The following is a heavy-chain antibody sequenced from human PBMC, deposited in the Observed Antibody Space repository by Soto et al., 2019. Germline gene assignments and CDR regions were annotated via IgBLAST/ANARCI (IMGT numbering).Heavy chain of an antibody. V-gene: IGHV4-30-2*01. CDR3: ARGGIQLWSRLRFDL. CDR1: GGSISSGGYS. CDR2: IYHSGST. Sequence: SETLSLTCAVSGGSISSGGYSWSWIRQPPGKGLEWIGYIYHSGSTYYNPSLKSRVTISVDRSKNQFSLKLSSVTAADTAVYYCARGGIQLWSRLRFDLWGRGTPVTVSS. D-gene: IGHD5-18*01. J-gene: IGHJ2*01.